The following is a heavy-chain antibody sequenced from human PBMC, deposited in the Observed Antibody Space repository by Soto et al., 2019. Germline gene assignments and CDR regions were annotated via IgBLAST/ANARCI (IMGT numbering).Heavy chain of an antibody. V-gene: IGHV3-30*18. Sequence: QVQLVESGGGVVQPGRSLRLSCAASGFTFSSYGMHWVRQAPGKGLEWVAVISYDGSNKYYADSVKGRFTISRDNSKNTLYLQMNSLRAEDTAVYYCAKGESVHYYDSSGYYLFDYWGQGTLVTVSS. CDR1: GFTFSSYG. CDR2: ISYDGSNK. CDR3: AKGESVHYYDSSGYYLFDY. J-gene: IGHJ4*02. D-gene: IGHD3-22*01.